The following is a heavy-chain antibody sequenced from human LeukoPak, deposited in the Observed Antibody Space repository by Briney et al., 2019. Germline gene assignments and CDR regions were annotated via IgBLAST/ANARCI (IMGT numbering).Heavy chain of an antibody. D-gene: IGHD4-11*01. CDR3: ARGHSNYGD. V-gene: IGHV4-34*01. Sequence: GLEWIGEINHSGSTNYNPSLKSRVTISVDTSKNQFSLKLSSVTAADTAVYYCARGHSNYGDWGQGTLVTVSS. J-gene: IGHJ4*02. CDR2: INHSGST.